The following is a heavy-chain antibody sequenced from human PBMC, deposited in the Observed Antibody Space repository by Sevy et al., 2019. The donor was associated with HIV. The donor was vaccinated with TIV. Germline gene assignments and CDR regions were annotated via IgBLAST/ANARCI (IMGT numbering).Heavy chain of an antibody. Sequence: AETLSLTCTVSGGSISTNSYYWGWIRQPPGNGVELIGRIYYNGYTYYNPSLKSRVTISIDTSKNQFPLILISVTAANTAVYYCRRHGYGDYHTYFDYWGQGTLVTVSS. V-gene: IGHV4-39*01. D-gene: IGHD4-17*01. CDR1: GGSISTNSYY. CDR3: RRHGYGDYHTYFDY. CDR2: IYYNGYT. J-gene: IGHJ4*02.